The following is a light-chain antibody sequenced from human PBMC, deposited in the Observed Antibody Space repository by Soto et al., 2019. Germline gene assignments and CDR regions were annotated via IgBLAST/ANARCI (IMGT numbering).Light chain of an antibody. V-gene: IGKV3-20*01. Sequence: EIVMTQSPATLSVSPGERATLSCRASQSVSNDFLAWYQQKPGQAPRLLIYGASTRATDVPDRFSGSGSGADFTLSISRLEPEDFAVYYCQQYGSSPPRTFGQGTMVDIK. J-gene: IGKJ1*01. CDR3: QQYGSSPPRT. CDR1: QSVSNDF. CDR2: GAS.